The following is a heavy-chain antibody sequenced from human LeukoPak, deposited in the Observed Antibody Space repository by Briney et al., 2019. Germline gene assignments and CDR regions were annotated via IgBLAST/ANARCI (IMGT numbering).Heavy chain of an antibody. CDR3: AREGPAAEYYYDSSGYGNDAFDI. CDR1: GFTFSSYA. V-gene: IGHV3-30*04. Sequence: GRSLRLSCAASGFTFSSYAMHWVRQAPGKGLEWVAVISYDGSNKYYADSVKGRFTISRDNSKNTLYLQMNSLRAEDTAVYYCAREGPAAEYYYDSSGYGNDAFDIWGQGTMVTVSS. CDR2: ISYDGSNK. J-gene: IGHJ3*02. D-gene: IGHD3-22*01.